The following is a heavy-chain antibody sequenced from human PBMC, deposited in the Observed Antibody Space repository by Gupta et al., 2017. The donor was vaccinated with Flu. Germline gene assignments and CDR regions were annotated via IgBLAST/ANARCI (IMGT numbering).Heavy chain of an antibody. D-gene: IGHD2-15*01. CDR1: GGSISSSSYY. J-gene: IGHJ3*02. CDR3: AGNIVVVVAATPYAFDI. CDR2: IYYSGST. Sequence: QLQLQESGPGLVKPSETLYLTRTVSGGSISSSSYYWGWIRQPPGKGLGWIGSIYYSGSTYYNPSLKSRVTISVDTSKNQFSLKLSFVTAADTAVYYCAGNIVVVVAATPYAFDIWGQGTMVTVSS. V-gene: IGHV4-39*01.